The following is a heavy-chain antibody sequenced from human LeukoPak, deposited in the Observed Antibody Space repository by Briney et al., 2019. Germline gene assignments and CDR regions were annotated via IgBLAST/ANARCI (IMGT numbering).Heavy chain of an antibody. CDR3: ARNMVRGVNFDAFDI. D-gene: IGHD3-10*01. J-gene: IGHJ3*02. Sequence: ASVKVSCKASGYTFTSCYIHWVRQAPGQGLEWLGMINPSGGSTTYAQKFQGRVTMTRDTSTSTVYMELSSLRSEDTAVYYCARNMVRGVNFDAFDIWGQGTMVTVSS. CDR1: GYTFTSCY. V-gene: IGHV1-46*01. CDR2: INPSGGST.